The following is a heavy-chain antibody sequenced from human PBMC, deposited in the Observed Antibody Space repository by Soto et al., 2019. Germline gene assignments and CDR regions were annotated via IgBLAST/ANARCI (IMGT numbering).Heavy chain of an antibody. CDR1: GGSISDTNYY. CDR2: ISYSGNT. D-gene: IGHD6-13*01. J-gene: IGHJ5*02. V-gene: IGHV4-39*01. Sequence: PSETLSLTCAVSGGSISDTNYYWGWIRQPPGKGLEWIGSISYSGNTYYSPSLKSRVTMSVDTSKNQFSLELSSVTAADTAVYYCARRGARIAATGLSSGFDPWGQGTLVTVS. CDR3: ARRGARIAATGLSSGFDP.